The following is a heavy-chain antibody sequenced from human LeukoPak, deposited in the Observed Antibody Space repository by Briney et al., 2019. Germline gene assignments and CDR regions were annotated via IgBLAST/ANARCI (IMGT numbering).Heavy chain of an antibody. V-gene: IGHV4-39*07. CDR2: IYHSGST. CDR3: ATDGGAAAGHEDY. J-gene: IGHJ4*02. CDR1: GGSISSSSYY. Sequence: PSETLSLTCTVSGGSISSSSYYWGWNRQPPGKGLEWIGSIYHSGSTNYNPSLKSRVTISVDKSKNQFSLKLSSVTAADTAVYYCATDGGAAAGHEDYWGQGTLVTVSS. D-gene: IGHD6-13*01.